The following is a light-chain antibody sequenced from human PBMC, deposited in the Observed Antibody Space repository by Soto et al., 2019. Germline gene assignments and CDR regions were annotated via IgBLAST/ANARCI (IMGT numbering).Light chain of an antibody. CDR1: QSVAAY. V-gene: IGKV3-11*02. Sequence: VLTQSPDTLSLSAGEGATLSRRASQSVAAYVAWYQQRPGQAPRLLIYDASKRATGIPARFTGSGSGRDFTLTISSLEPEDFAVYYCQQRHTWPGTFGGGTTVEIK. CDR2: DAS. J-gene: IGKJ4*01. CDR3: QQRHTWPGT.